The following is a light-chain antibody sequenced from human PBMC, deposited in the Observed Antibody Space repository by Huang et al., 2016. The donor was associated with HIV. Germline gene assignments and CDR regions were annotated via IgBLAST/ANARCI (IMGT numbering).Light chain of an antibody. CDR3: QQLNSFPREYT. V-gene: IGKV1-9*01. CDR1: QGISNY. Sequence: IQLTQSPSSLSASVGDRVTIPCRASQGISNYLAWYQQKPGKAPKLLIFAASTLQSGVPSRFSGSGSGTDFTLTISSLQPEDFATYYCQQLNSFPREYTFGQGTKLEIK. CDR2: AAS. J-gene: IGKJ2*01.